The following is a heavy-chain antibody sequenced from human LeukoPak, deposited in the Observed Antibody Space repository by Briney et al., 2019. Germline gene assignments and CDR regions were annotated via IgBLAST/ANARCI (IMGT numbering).Heavy chain of an antibody. D-gene: IGHD2-15*01. J-gene: IGHJ4*02. V-gene: IGHV3-30*02. CDR2: IRYDGSNK. Sequence: PGGSLRLSCAASGFTFSSYGMHWVRQAPGKGLEWVAFIRYDGSNKYYADSVKGRFTISRDNSKNTLYLQMNSLRAEDTAVHYCAKEGYCSGGSCYSPYYFDYWGQGTLVTVSS. CDR3: AKEGYCSGGSCYSPYYFDY. CDR1: GFTFSSYG.